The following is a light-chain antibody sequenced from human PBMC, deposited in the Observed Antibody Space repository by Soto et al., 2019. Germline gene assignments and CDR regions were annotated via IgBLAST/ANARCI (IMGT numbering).Light chain of an antibody. V-gene: IGKV3-20*01. Sequence: EVVWTHSPGTLSLSPCERATLSFSASQSVSTSFLAWYQQKPGQAPRLLIYGAFSRATGIPDRFSGSGSGTDFTLTISRLEHEDFAVYYCQQYGNSIPITFGQGTRLEIK. CDR2: GAF. J-gene: IGKJ5*01. CDR3: QQYGNSIPIT. CDR1: QSVSTSF.